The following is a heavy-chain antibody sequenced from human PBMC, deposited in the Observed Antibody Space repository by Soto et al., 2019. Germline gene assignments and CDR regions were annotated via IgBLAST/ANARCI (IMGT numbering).Heavy chain of an antibody. CDR2: IWYDENNK. CDR3: ARGRGYTFDY. J-gene: IGHJ4*02. D-gene: IGHD5-18*01. V-gene: IGHV3-33*01. Sequence: QVQLVESGGGVVQPGRSLRLSCAASGFTFSNYGMHWVRQAPGKGLEWVAVIWYDENNKYYPDSVKGRFSISRDTSKNTVYPQMNSLRAEDTAVYYCARGRGYTFDYWGQGTLVTVSS. CDR1: GFTFSNYG.